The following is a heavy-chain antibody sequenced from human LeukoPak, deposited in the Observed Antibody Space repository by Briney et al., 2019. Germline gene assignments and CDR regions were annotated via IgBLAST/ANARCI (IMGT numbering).Heavy chain of an antibody. D-gene: IGHD4-23*01. J-gene: IGHJ4*02. CDR2: IYYSGST. Sequence: PSETLSLTCTVSGVSISSYYWSWIRQPPGKGLEWIGYIYYSGSTNYNPSLKSRVTISVDTSKNQFSLKLSSVTAADTAVYYCARIGNGYFDYWGQGTLVTVSS. V-gene: IGHV4-59*01. CDR3: ARIGNGYFDY. CDR1: GVSISSYY.